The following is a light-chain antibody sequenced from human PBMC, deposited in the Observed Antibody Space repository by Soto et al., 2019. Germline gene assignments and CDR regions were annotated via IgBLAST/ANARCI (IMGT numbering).Light chain of an antibody. J-gene: IGKJ1*01. Sequence: DIQMTQSPSTLSASVGDRVTITCRASQSISTWLAWYQQKPGKAPKLLIYDASNLESGVPSRFSGSGSGTEFTLTISSLQPDDFASYYCQQYNSYAWTFCQGTKV. CDR3: QQYNSYAWT. V-gene: IGKV1-5*01. CDR1: QSISTW. CDR2: DAS.